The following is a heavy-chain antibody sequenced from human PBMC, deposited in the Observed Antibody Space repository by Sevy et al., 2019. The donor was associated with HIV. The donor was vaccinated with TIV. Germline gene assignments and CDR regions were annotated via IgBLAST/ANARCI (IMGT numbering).Heavy chain of an antibody. CDR1: GFTFSSYA. V-gene: IGHV3-30-3*01. D-gene: IGHD2-15*01. CDR3: ECDCGPKSGGNCYVFDY. CDR2: ISYNGSNK. Sequence: GGSLRLSCAASGFTFSSYAMNWVRQAPGKGLEWVADISYNGSNKYYADSVKGRFTISRDNAKNTLYLQMNSLRVEDTVLDYFECDCGPKSGGNCYVFDYWGQGTLVTVSS. J-gene: IGHJ4*02.